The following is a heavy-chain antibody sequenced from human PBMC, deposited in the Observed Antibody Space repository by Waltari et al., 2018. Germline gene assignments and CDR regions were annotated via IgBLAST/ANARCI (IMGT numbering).Heavy chain of an antibody. CDR1: GFTFSRSW. D-gene: IGHD2-15*01. Sequence: EVQLVESGGGLVQPGGSLRLSCAASGFTFSRSWMNWVRQAPGKGLEWVANINQGGSEKHYVDSEKGRFTISRDNAKNSLSLQMNSLRDDDTAIYYCASTIVVVAATYFDLWGRGTLVTVSS. CDR3: ASTIVVVAATYFDL. CDR2: INQGGSEK. J-gene: IGHJ2*01. V-gene: IGHV3-7*01.